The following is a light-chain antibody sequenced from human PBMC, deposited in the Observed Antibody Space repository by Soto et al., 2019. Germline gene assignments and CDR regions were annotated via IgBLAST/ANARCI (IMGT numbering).Light chain of an antibody. CDR1: QSINAH. CDR3: QQYNTWLWT. J-gene: IGKJ1*01. CDR2: GAS. V-gene: IGKV3-15*01. Sequence: EVVMTQSPATLSVSPGERVTLSCRASQSINAHLAWYQQKPGQAPRLLIHGASTRATGIPARFSGSGFGTEFILTIRSLQTGDFAVYYCQQYNTWLWTFGQGTKVEIQ.